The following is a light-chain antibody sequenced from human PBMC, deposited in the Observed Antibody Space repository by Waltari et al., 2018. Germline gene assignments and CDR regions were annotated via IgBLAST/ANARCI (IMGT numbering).Light chain of an antibody. Sequence: QSALTQPASVSGSPGQSITISCTGTNNEIGSYNPVSWYQQHPGKAPKVIIFEVNKRPSGVSNRFSGSKSGNTASLTVSGLHPEDEADYYCCSYAGTPRVVFGGGTKLTVL. CDR3: CSYAGTPRVV. V-gene: IGLV2-23*02. CDR1: NNEIGSYNP. J-gene: IGLJ2*01. CDR2: EVN.